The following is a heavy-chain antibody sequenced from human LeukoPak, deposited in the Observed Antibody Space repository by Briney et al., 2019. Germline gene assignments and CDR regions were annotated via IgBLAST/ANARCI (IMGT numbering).Heavy chain of an antibody. J-gene: IGHJ5*02. CDR2: ISGDGSST. V-gene: IGHV3-23*01. CDR1: GFTFSSFA. D-gene: IGHD3-22*01. CDR3: AKDGLLYYDSSGSRDFDP. Sequence: PGGSLRLSCAASGFTFSSFAMSWVRQAPGKGLEWVSVISGDGSSTYYADSVKGRFTISRDNSKNTLYLQMNSLRAEDTAVYYCAKDGLLYYDSSGSRDFDPWGQGTLVTVSS.